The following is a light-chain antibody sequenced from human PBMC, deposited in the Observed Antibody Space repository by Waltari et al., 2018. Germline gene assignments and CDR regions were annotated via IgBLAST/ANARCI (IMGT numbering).Light chain of an antibody. J-gene: IGKJ4*01. CDR3: QQYYNYPFT. V-gene: IGKV1-8*01. CDR2: PAS. Sequence: AIRMTQSPSSLSASTGDGVTITCRASHNISSYLAWYQQTSGKAPKLLIVPASTLQTGVPSRFSGSGSGTDLTLTISRLQSEDLGTYYCQQYYNYPFTFGGGTKVEL. CDR1: HNISSY.